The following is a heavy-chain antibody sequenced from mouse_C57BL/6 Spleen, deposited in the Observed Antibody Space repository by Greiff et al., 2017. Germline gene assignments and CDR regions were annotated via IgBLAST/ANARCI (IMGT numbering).Heavy chain of an antibody. D-gene: IGHD3-2*02. J-gene: IGHJ2*01. CDR3: AREGDSSGYRD. CDR1: GYTFTSYW. Sequence: QVQLQQPGAELVKPGASVKMSCKASGYTFTSYWITWVKQRPGQGLEWIGDIYPGSGSTKYNEKFKSKATLTVDTSSSTAYMQLSSLTSEDSAVYYCAREGDSSGYRDWGQGTTLTVSS. CDR2: IYPGSGST. V-gene: IGHV1-55*01.